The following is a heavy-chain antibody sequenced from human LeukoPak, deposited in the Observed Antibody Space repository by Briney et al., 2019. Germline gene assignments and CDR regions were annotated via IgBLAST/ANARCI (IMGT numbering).Heavy chain of an antibody. J-gene: IGHJ4*02. CDR1: GFTFSSYW. CDR3: AREDERDHFSDY. CDR2: IRQDGSGK. Sequence: GGSLRLSCAASGFTFSSYWMSWVRQAPGKGLEWVANIRQDGSGKYYVDSVKGRFTISRDNAKNSLYLQMNSLRAEDTAVYYCAREDERDHFSDYWGQGTLVTVSS. V-gene: IGHV3-7*01.